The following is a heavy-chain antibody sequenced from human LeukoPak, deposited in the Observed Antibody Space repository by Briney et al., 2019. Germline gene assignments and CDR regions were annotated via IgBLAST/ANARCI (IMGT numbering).Heavy chain of an antibody. CDR2: INSDRSST. Sequence: GGSLRLSCAAAGFTLYSDCMHWVRQAPGKGLVWVLRINSDRSSTSYADSVKGRSPISRENAKNTLYLQINSLRAEDTAVYYCARDRGLTARLERKNYYYYSGMDVWGQGTTVTASS. V-gene: IGHV3-74*01. CDR1: GFTLYSDC. D-gene: IGHD1-1*01. J-gene: IGHJ6*01. CDR3: ARDRGLTARLERKNYYYYSGMDV.